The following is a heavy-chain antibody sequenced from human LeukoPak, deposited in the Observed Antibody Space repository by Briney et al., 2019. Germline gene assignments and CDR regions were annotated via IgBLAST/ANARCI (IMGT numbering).Heavy chain of an antibody. Sequence: KPSETLSLTCTVSGGSISSYYWSWIRQPPGKGLEWIGYIYYSGSTNYNPSLKSRVTISVDTSKNQFSLKLSSVTAADTAVYYCARVPASRLFGVVTPYYMDVWGKGTTVTVSS. J-gene: IGHJ6*03. CDR3: ARVPASRLFGVVTPYYMDV. D-gene: IGHD3-3*01. CDR2: IYYSGST. V-gene: IGHV4-59*01. CDR1: GGSISSYY.